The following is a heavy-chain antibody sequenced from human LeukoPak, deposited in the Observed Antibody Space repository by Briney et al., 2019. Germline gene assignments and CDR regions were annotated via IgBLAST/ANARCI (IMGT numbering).Heavy chain of an antibody. Sequence: SGPTLVNPTQTLTLTCTFSGFSLSSNGMRVAWIRQPPGKALEWLARIDWDDDQYYSTSLKTRLTISKDTSKNQVVLTMTNMDPVDTATYYCARIGYASAWSGTAFDVWGQGTMVTVSS. CDR3: ARIGYASAWSGTAFDV. V-gene: IGHV2-70*04. J-gene: IGHJ3*01. D-gene: IGHD6-19*01. CDR1: GFSLSSNGMR. CDR2: IDWDDDQ.